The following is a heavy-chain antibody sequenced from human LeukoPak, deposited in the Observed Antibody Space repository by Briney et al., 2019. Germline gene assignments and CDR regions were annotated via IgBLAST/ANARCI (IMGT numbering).Heavy chain of an antibody. Sequence: GGSLRLSCAASGFTFSSYWMHWVRQAPGKGLVWVSRTNSDGSSTSYADSVKGRFTISRDNAKNTLYLQMNSLRAEDTAVYYCARELSRYSSGWFDLWGQGTLVTVSS. V-gene: IGHV3-74*01. J-gene: IGHJ5*02. CDR2: TNSDGSST. D-gene: IGHD6-19*01. CDR1: GFTFSSYW. CDR3: ARELSRYSSGWFDL.